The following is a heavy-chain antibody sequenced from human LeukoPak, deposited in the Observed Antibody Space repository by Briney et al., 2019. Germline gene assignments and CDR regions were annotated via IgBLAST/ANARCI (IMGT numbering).Heavy chain of an antibody. CDR2: ISAYNGNT. CDR3: ARVMYSSRAVDY. V-gene: IGHV1-18*01. CDR1: GYTFTSYG. J-gene: IGHJ4*02. D-gene: IGHD6-13*01. Sequence: ASVKVSCKSSGYTFTSYGIGWVRQPPGQGLEWMGWISAYNGNTNYAQKLQGRVTMTTATSTTTAYMELSSLRSDDSAVYYCARVMYSSRAVDYWGQGTLVTVSS.